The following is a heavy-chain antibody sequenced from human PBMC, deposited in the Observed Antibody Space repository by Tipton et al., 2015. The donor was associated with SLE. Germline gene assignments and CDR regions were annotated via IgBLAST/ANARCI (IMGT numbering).Heavy chain of an antibody. J-gene: IGHJ3*02. CDR2: IYYSGST. V-gene: IGHV4-59*01. D-gene: IGHD1-26*01. CDR1: GGSISSYY. CDR3: ARGPRMGSHDAFDI. Sequence: TLSLTCTVSGGSISSYYWSWIRQPPGKGLEWIGYIYYSGSTNYNPSLKSRVTISVDTSKNQFSLKLSSVTAADTAVYYCARGPRMGSHDAFDIWGQGTMVTVSS.